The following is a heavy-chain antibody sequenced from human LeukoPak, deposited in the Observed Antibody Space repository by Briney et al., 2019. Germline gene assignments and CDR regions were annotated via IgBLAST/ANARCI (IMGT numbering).Heavy chain of an antibody. J-gene: IGHJ4*02. D-gene: IGHD1-26*01. Sequence: GGSLRLSCAASGFTFSSYGMHWVRQAPGKGLEWVAFIRYDGSNKYYADSVKGRFTISRDNSKNTLYLRMDSLRAEDTAVYYCASAVGTTTPAYFDYWGQGTLVTVSS. CDR1: GFTFSSYG. CDR2: IRYDGSNK. CDR3: ASAVGTTTPAYFDY. V-gene: IGHV3-30*02.